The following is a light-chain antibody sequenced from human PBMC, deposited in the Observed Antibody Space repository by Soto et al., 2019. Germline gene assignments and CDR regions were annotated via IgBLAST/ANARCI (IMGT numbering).Light chain of an antibody. Sequence: ESETTEHPPTSTQSQGXRXTLSXRASQSVGTYLAWYQQKPGQSPMLLVYGAFNSAACIPASSSCSQSGADFPLTINSIEPKDFAVCCCQHRSNLLPIPFGQGT. CDR2: GAF. CDR1: QSVGTY. V-gene: IGKV3-11*01. CDR3: QHRSNLLPIP. J-gene: IGKJ1*01.